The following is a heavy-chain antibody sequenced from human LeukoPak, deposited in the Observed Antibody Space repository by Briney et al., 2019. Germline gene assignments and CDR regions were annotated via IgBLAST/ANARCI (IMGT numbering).Heavy chain of an antibody. CDR2: IIPIFGTA. Sequence: GSSVKVSCKASGGTFSSYAISWERQAPGQGLEWMGGIIPIFGTANYAQKFQGRVTITTDESTSTAYMELSSLRSEDTAVYYCASSPSSSSREAFDIWGQGTMVTVSS. J-gene: IGHJ3*02. CDR3: ASSPSSSSREAFDI. D-gene: IGHD6-6*01. V-gene: IGHV1-69*05. CDR1: GGTFSSYA.